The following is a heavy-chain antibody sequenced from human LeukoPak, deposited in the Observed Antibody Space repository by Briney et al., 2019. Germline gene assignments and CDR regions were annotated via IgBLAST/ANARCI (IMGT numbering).Heavy chain of an antibody. CDR3: ANAGDNTGYRYFDD. J-gene: IGHJ4*02. V-gene: IGHV3-48*04. Sequence: GGSLRLSCAASGFKLIGYSMNWVRQAPGKGLEWVSYINSSSGTIIYADSVKGRFTISRDNAKNSLYLQMNSLRAEDTAVYYCANAGDNTGYRYFDDWGQGTLVTVSS. CDR2: INSSSGTI. D-gene: IGHD3-22*01. CDR1: GFKLIGYS.